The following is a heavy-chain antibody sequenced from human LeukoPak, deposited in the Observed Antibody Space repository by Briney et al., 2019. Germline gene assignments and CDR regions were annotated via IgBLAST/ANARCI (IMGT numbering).Heavy chain of an antibody. D-gene: IGHD2-2*02. CDR2: IYYSGST. J-gene: IGHJ5*02. Sequence: MTSETLSLTCTVSGGSISSSSYYWGWIRQPPGKGLEWIGSIYYSGSTYYNPSLKSRVTISVDTSKNQFSLKLSSVTAADTAVYYCARATIGYCSSTSCYNIGWFDPWGQGTLVTVSS. CDR3: ARATIGYCSSTSCYNIGWFDP. V-gene: IGHV4-39*07. CDR1: GGSISSSSYY.